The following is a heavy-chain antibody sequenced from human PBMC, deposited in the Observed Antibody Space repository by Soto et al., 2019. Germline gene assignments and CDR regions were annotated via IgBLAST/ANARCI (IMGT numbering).Heavy chain of an antibody. CDR2: ISAHNGNT. CDR3: ARGRYGDY. V-gene: IGHV1-18*01. D-gene: IGHD1-1*01. CDR1: GYAITTYG. Sequence: QVHLVQSGAEVKKSGASVKVSCKGSGYAITTYGITWVRQAPGQGLEWMGWISAHNGNTNYAQKLQGRVTVTRDTSTSTAYMELRSLRSDDTAVYYCARGRYGDYWGQGALVTVSS. J-gene: IGHJ4*02.